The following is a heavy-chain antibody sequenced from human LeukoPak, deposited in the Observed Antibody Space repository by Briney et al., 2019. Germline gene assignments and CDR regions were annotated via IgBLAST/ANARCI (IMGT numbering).Heavy chain of an antibody. V-gene: IGHV4-39*01. D-gene: IGHD3-10*01. CDR3: ATHSVRGYGMDV. Sequence: SETLSLTCTVSGGSISSSSYYWGWIRQPPGKGLEWIGSIYYSGSTYYNPSLKSRVTISVDTSKNQFSLKLSSATAADTAVYYCATHSVRGYGMDVWGQGTTVTVSS. CDR1: GGSISSSSYY. CDR2: IYYSGST. J-gene: IGHJ6*02.